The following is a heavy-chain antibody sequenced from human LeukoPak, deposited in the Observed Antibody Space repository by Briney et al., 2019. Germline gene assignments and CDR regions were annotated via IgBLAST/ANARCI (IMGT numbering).Heavy chain of an antibody. Sequence: GGSLRLSCAASGFTFSSYAMSWVRQAPGKGLEWVPAISGSGGSTYYADSVKGRFTISRDNSKNTLYLQMNSLRAEDTAVYYCAKGGYCSGGSCYGRDFDYWGQGTLVTVSS. J-gene: IGHJ4*02. CDR1: GFTFSSYA. V-gene: IGHV3-23*01. CDR3: AKGGYCSGGSCYGRDFDY. D-gene: IGHD2-15*01. CDR2: ISGSGGST.